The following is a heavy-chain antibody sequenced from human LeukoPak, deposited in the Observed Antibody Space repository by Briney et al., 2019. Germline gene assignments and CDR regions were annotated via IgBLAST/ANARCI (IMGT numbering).Heavy chain of an antibody. V-gene: IGHV1-46*01. CDR1: GYTFTRSY. D-gene: IGHD3-10*01. CDR2: IAPSGGAT. J-gene: IGHJ4*02. CDR3: ARAGGSGSYFDY. Sequence: ASVKVSCKASGYTFTRSYLHWVRQAPGQGREWMGMIAPSGGATNLAQKFRGRVTMTRDTSTSTVYMELSNLRSDDTAVYYCARAGGSGSYFDYWGQGTLVTVSS.